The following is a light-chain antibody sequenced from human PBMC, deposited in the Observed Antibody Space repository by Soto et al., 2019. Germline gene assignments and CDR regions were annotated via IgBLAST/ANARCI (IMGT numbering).Light chain of an antibody. CDR3: QKYNSAPLVLFT. Sequence: DIQMTQSPSSLSASVGDRVTITCRASQGISNYLAWYQQKPGKVPKLLIYAASTLQSGVPSRFSGSGSGTDFTLTISSLQPEDVATYYCQKYNSAPLVLFTFGPGTKVDIK. J-gene: IGKJ3*01. CDR1: QGISNY. V-gene: IGKV1-27*01. CDR2: AAS.